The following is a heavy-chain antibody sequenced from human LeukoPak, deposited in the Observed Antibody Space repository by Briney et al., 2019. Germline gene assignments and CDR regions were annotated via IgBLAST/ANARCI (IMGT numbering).Heavy chain of an antibody. V-gene: IGHV3-48*03. CDR3: ARDLYEYSSSSGFDP. J-gene: IGHJ5*02. D-gene: IGHD6-6*01. CDR1: GFTFSSYE. Sequence: PGGSLRLSCAASGFTFSSYEMNWVRQAPGKGLEWVSYISSSGSTIYYADSVKGRFTISRDNAKNTLYLQMNSLRAEDTAVYYCARDLYEYSSSSGFDPWGQGTLVTVSS. CDR2: ISSSGSTI.